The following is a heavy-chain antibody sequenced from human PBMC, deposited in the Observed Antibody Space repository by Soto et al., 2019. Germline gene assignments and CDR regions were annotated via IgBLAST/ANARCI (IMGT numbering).Heavy chain of an antibody. J-gene: IGHJ4*02. CDR1: GFTFSSYS. CDR3: ARDEPNYGDYDY. CDR2: ISSSSSYI. V-gene: IGHV3-21*01. D-gene: IGHD4-17*01. Sequence: PGGSLRLSCAASGFTFSSYSMNWVRQAPGKGLEWVSSISSSSSYIYYADSVKGRFTISRDNSKNTLYLQMNSLRAEDTAVYYCARDEPNYGDYDYWGRGTLVTVSS.